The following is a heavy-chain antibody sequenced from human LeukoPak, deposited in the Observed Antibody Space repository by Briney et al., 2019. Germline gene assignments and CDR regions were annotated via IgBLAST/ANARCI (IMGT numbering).Heavy chain of an antibody. V-gene: IGHV4-34*01. D-gene: IGHD2-15*01. CDR2: INHSGRT. J-gene: IGHJ5*02. CDR3: ATTQDCSGGSCPLNWSDP. Sequence: PSETLSLTCAVYSGSFSGYYWSWIRQPPGKGLEWIGEINHSGRTTYNASLKSRVTISIDTSKNQFSLKLSSVTAADTAMYYCATTQDCSGGSCPLNWSDPWGQGTLVTVSS. CDR1: SGSFSGYY.